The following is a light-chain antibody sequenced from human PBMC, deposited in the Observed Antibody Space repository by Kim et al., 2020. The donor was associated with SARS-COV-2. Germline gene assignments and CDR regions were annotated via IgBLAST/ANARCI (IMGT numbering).Light chain of an antibody. V-gene: IGLV3-21*04. CDR1: NIGRKS. J-gene: IGLJ3*02. CDR2: YDS. CDR3: QVWDSSSDHPV. Sequence: APGKTARSTCGGNNIGRKSVHWYQQKQGQAPVLVIYYDSDRPSGIPERFSGSNSGNTATLIISRVEAGDEADYYCQVWDSSSDHPVFGGGTQLTVL.